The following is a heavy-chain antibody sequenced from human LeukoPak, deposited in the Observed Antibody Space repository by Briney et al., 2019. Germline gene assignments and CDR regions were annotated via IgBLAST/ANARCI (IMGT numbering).Heavy chain of an antibody. Sequence: SGTLSLTCAVSGGSISSSNWWSWVRQPQWKGLEWIGEIYHSGSTNYNPSLKSRVTISVDKSKNQFSLKLSSVTAADTAVYYCARAVRYRVATIWIGWFDSWGQGTLVTVSS. V-gene: IGHV4-4*02. CDR2: IYHSGST. J-gene: IGHJ5*01. CDR3: ARAVRYRVATIWIGWFDS. D-gene: IGHD5-12*01. CDR1: GGSISSSNW.